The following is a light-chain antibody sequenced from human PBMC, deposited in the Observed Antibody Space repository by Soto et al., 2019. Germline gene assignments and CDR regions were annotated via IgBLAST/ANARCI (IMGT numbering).Light chain of an antibody. CDR2: GAS. CDR3: QQYSTSVTWT. Sequence: EIVLTQSPGTLSLSPGERATLSCRASQSVASRYLAWYQHKPGQAPRLLIYGASNRATGIPDRFSGSGSGTDFTHTISRLEPEDFAVYYCQQYSTSVTWTFGQGTKVEIK. V-gene: IGKV3-20*01. J-gene: IGKJ1*01. CDR1: QSVASRY.